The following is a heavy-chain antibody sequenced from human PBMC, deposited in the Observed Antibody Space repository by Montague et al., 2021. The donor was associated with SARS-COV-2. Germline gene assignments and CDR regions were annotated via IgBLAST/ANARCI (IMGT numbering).Heavy chain of an antibody. CDR2: IDNSGST. V-gene: IGHV4-4*09. Sequence: SETRSLTCTVSGDSIRESHWSWIRQPPGKGLEWIGYIDNSGSTNYNPALGSRVTLTVSASNNQFYLTLRSVTAADTAVYYCAGLTGSRVYYYHYGLDVWGQGTTVTVSS. CDR1: GDSIRESH. D-gene: IGHD1-20*01. J-gene: IGHJ6*02. CDR3: AGLTGSRVYYYHYGLDV.